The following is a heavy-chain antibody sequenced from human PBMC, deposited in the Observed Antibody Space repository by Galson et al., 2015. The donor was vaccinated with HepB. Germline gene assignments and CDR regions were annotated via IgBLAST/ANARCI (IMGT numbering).Heavy chain of an antibody. CDR1: GGTFSSYA. V-gene: IGHV1-69*13. CDR2: IIPIFGTA. Sequence: SVKVSCKASGGTFSSYAISWVRQAPGQGLEWMGGIIPIFGTANYAQKFQGRVTITADESTSTAYMELSSLRSEDTAVYYCARGTATTRTFDYWGQGTLVTVSS. CDR3: ARGTATTRTFDY. D-gene: IGHD5-24*01. J-gene: IGHJ4*02.